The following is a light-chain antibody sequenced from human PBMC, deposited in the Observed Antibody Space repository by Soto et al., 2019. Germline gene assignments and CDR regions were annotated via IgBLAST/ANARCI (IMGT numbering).Light chain of an antibody. CDR2: STN. CDR3: ALYLGSGISV. J-gene: IGLJ2*01. Sequence: QTVVTQEPSFSVSPGGTVTLTCGLTSGSVSSSSHPSWYQQTPGQAPRTLIYSTNTRSSGVPDRFSGSILGNKAARTITGAQADDESDYYCALYLGSGISVFGGGTKLTVL. V-gene: IGLV8-61*01. CDR1: SGSVSSSSH.